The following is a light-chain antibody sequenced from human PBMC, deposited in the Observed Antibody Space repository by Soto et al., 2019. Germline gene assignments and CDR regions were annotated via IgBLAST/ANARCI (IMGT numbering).Light chain of an antibody. Sequence: QSVLTQPPSASGTPGQRVTISCSGSSANIGSNTVNWYQQLPGTAPKLLIYSNNQRTSGVPDRFSGSKSGTSASLAISGLQSEDDADYYCSAWDDSLNGSFVFGTGTKLTVL. CDR1: SANIGSNT. CDR2: SNN. J-gene: IGLJ1*01. CDR3: SAWDDSLNGSFV. V-gene: IGLV1-44*01.